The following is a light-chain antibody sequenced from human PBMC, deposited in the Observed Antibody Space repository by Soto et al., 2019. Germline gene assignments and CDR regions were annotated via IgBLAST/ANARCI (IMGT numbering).Light chain of an antibody. CDR3: YSYTTSSTYV. Sequence: QSALTHPASVSGSPRQSITISCRVTSSDVGGYNYVSCYQQHPGKAPQVMIYDVSNRPSGVSNRFSGSKSGNTASLTISGLQAEDEADYYCYSYTTSSTYVFGTGTKVTVL. J-gene: IGLJ1*01. CDR2: DVS. CDR1: SSDVGGYNY. V-gene: IGLV2-14*01.